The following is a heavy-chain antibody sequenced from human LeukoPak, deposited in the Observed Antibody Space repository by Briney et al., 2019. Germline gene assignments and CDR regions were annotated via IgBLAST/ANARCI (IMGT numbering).Heavy chain of an antibody. CDR3: ARDRGWYHADS. D-gene: IGHD6-19*01. CDR2: IKQDGSEK. V-gene: IGHV3-7*04. Sequence: GGSLRLSCAASGFTFSYYWMGWVRQAPGKGLEWVANIKQDGSEKYYVDSVRGRFTISRDNAKNSLSLQMNSMRAEDTAVYYCARDRGWYHADSWGQGTLVTVSS. J-gene: IGHJ4*02. CDR1: GFTFSYYW.